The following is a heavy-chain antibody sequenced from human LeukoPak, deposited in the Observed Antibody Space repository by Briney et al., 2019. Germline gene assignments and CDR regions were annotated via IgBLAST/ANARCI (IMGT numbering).Heavy chain of an antibody. Sequence: ASVKVSCKASGYTFTHFGISWVRQAPGQGLEWMGWINPNNGNTNYAQNLQGRVTMTTDTSTTTAYTELRSLRSDDTAVYYCARRPLAAAADHWFDPWGQGTLVIVSS. J-gene: IGHJ5*02. CDR1: GYTFTHFG. CDR2: INPNNGNT. V-gene: IGHV1-18*01. CDR3: ARRPLAAAADHWFDP. D-gene: IGHD6-13*01.